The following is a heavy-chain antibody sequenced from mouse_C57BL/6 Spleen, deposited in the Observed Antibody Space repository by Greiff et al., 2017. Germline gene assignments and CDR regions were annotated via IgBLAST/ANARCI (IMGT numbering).Heavy chain of an antibody. J-gene: IGHJ1*03. CDR3: ARCYGSSHWYFEV. D-gene: IGHD1-1*01. CDR1: GYTFTSYW. CDR2: IDPSDSYT. Sequence: QVQLQQPGAELVMPGASVKLSCKASGYTFTSYWMHWVKQRPGQGLEWIGEIDPSDSYTNYNQKFKGKFTLTVDKSSSTAYMQLSSLKSEDSAVYYCARCYGSSHWYFEVWGTGTTVTVSS. V-gene: IGHV1-69*01.